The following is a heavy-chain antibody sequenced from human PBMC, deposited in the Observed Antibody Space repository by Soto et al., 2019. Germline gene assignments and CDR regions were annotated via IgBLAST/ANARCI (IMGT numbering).Heavy chain of an antibody. J-gene: IGHJ4*02. CDR3: ARVANRTVIDY. CDR2: IKQDGSEK. CDR1: GFTFNSYW. Sequence: GGSLRLSCAAPGFTFNSYWMSWVPQAPGKGLEWVANIKQDGSEKYYVDSVKGRFTISRDNAKNSLYLQMNSLRAEDTAVYYCARVANRTVIDYWGQGTLVTVS. V-gene: IGHV3-7*01. D-gene: IGHD3-22*01.